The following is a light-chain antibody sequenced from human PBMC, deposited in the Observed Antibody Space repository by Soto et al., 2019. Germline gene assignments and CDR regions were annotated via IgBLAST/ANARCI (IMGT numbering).Light chain of an antibody. CDR3: QQYNTDSTLWT. Sequence: DIHMTQSPSTLSASVGDRVAITCRASQSIGGRLAWYQVKPGKAPQLLIYEASTLETAVPLRFAGSGSGTEFTLTISSLQPDDFATYFCQQYNTDSTLWTVGQGTKGDSK. J-gene: IGKJ1*01. V-gene: IGKV1-5*03. CDR2: EAS. CDR1: QSIGGR.